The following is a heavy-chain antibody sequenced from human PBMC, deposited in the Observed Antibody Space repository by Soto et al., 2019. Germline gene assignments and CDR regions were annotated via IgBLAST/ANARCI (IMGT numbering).Heavy chain of an antibody. J-gene: IGHJ4*02. CDR1: GFAFSSYA. CDR3: AKVHGHAEDPYEYYYDSSGELSGVWGTFDY. CDR2: ISGSGGST. D-gene: IGHD3-22*01. V-gene: IGHV3-23*01. Sequence: GSLRLSCAASGFAFSSYAMRWVRQAPGKGLEWVSAISGSGGSTYYADSVKGRFTISRDNSKNTLYLQMNSLRAEDTAVYYCAKVHGHAEDPYEYYYDSSGELSGVWGTFDYWGQGTLVTVCS.